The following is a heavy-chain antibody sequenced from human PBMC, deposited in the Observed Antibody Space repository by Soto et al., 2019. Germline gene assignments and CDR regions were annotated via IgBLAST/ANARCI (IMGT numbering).Heavy chain of an antibody. CDR3: AKESGTVLLWFGDYGMDV. Sequence: HVQLVESGGGVVQPGRSLRLSCAASGFTFSSYGMHWVRQAPGKGLEWVAVISYDGSNKYYADSVKGRFTISRDNSKNTLYLQMNSLRAEDTAVYYCAKESGTVLLWFGDYGMDVWGQGTTVTVSS. CDR2: ISYDGSNK. V-gene: IGHV3-30*18. D-gene: IGHD3-10*01. J-gene: IGHJ6*02. CDR1: GFTFSSYG.